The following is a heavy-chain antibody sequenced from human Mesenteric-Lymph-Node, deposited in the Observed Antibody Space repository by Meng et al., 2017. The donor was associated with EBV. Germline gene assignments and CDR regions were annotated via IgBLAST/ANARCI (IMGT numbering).Heavy chain of an antibody. CDR1: GGSFNDYY. CDR3: ARVRSSGSGLIRNYFDY. D-gene: IGHD6-19*01. Sequence: QVHLQQWVAGLLRPAETLSLSCAVYGGSFNDYYWIWIRQAPGKGLEWIGEINHIRSVYYNPSLKSRVTISVDTSNNQISLRLTSVTAADTAIYYCARVRSSGSGLIRNYFDYWGQGTLVTVSS. V-gene: IGHV4-34*02. CDR2: INHIRSV. J-gene: IGHJ4*02.